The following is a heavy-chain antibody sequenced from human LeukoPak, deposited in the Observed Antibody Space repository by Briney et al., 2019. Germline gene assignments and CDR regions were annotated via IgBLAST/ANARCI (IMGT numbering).Heavy chain of an antibody. CDR1: GGSISSGGYY. CDR3: ARGFRREGYNPGY. V-gene: IGHV4-31*03. D-gene: IGHD5-24*01. Sequence: SETLSLTCTVSGGSISSGGYYWSWIRQHPGKGLEWIGYIYYSGSTYYNPSLKSRVTISVDTSKNQFSLKLSSVTAADTAVYYCARGFRREGYNPGYWGQGTLVTVSS. CDR2: IYYSGST. J-gene: IGHJ4*02.